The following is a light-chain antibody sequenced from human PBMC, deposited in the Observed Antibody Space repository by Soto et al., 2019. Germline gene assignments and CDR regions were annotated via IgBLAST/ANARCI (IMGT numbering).Light chain of an antibody. J-gene: IGKJ4*01. CDR1: QSVSSN. CDR3: QQSSNWPLT. CDR2: GAS. V-gene: IGKV3-15*01. Sequence: EIVMTQSPATLSVSPGDTATLSCRASQSVSSNLAWFQQKPGQAPRLLIYGASTRATGVPARFSGSGSGTEFTLTISSLQFEDFAVYHCQQSSNWPLTFGGGTKVEIK.